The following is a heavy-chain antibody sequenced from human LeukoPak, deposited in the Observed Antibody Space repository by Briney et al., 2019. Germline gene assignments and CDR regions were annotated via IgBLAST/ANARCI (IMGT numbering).Heavy chain of an antibody. CDR3: ARHAPAVVTGHYYYYYYMDV. Sequence: GGSLKISFKGSGFRFTSYWIGWVRPMPGKGLEWMGIIYPGDSDTRYSPSFQGQVTVTTDKSISTGYLQGSSLKASDTAMYYCARHAPAVVTGHYYYYYYMDVWGKGTTVTVS. CDR1: GFRFTSYW. D-gene: IGHD4-23*01. J-gene: IGHJ6*03. V-gene: IGHV5-51*01. CDR2: IYPGDSDT.